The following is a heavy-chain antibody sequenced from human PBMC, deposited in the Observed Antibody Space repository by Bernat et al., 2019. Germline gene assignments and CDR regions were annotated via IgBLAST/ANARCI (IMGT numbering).Heavy chain of an antibody. Sequence: EVQLLESGGGLAQPGGSLRLSCVASGFTFSSYAMNWVRQAPGKGLQWVSGISGSGDNTYYADSVKGRFTISRDNSKNMLFLLMNSLRAEDTAVYYCAKTRNLVFYGMDVWGQGTTVTVSS. CDR2: ISGSGDNT. D-gene: IGHD1-14*01. CDR1: GFTFSSYA. V-gene: IGHV3-23*01. J-gene: IGHJ6*02. CDR3: AKTRNLVFYGMDV.